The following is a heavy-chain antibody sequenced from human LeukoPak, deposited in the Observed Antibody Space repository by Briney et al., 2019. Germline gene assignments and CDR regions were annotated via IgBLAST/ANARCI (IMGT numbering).Heavy chain of an antibody. J-gene: IGHJ3*02. D-gene: IGHD3-22*01. Sequence: ASVKVSCKASGYTFTSYGISWVRQAPGQGLEWMGWISAYNGNTNYAQKLQGRVTMTTDTSTSTAYMELRSLRSDDTAVYYCARDPPYYYDSSAYHSGAFDIWGQGTMVTVSS. CDR1: GYTFTSYG. CDR2: ISAYNGNT. CDR3: ARDPPYYYDSSAYHSGAFDI. V-gene: IGHV1-18*01.